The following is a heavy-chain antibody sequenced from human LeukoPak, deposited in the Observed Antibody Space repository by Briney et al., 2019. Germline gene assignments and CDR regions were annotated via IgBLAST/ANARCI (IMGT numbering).Heavy chain of an antibody. Sequence: GESLKISCKGSGYSFTGYWISWVRQMRGKGLEWMGIIYPDDSDTRYSPSFQGQVTISADKSINTAYLQWNSLKASDTAMYYCARHRSKFVAGIYYFYYMDVWGKGTTVTISS. D-gene: IGHD6-19*01. CDR2: IYPDDSDT. CDR3: ARHRSKFVAGIYYFYYMDV. CDR1: GYSFTGYW. V-gene: IGHV5-51*01. J-gene: IGHJ6*03.